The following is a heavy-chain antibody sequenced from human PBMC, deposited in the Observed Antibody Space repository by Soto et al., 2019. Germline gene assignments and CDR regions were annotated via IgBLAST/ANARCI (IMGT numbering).Heavy chain of an antibody. D-gene: IGHD5-12*01. Sequence: ASVKVSCKASGYTFTSYGISWVRQAPGQGLEWMGWISAYNGNTNYAQKLQGRVTMTTDTSTSPAYMELRSLRSDDTAVYYCASGYSGYGGSGYYGMDVWGKGTTVTVSS. V-gene: IGHV1-18*01. CDR3: ASGYSGYGGSGYYGMDV. CDR2: ISAYNGNT. CDR1: GYTFTSYG. J-gene: IGHJ6*04.